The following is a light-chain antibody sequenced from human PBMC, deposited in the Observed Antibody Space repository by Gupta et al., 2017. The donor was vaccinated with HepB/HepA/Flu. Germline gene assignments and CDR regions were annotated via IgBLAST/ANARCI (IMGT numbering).Light chain of an antibody. V-gene: IGLV3-21*04. CDR2: YDS. Sequence: SYVLTQPPSVSVAPGKTARITCGGNNIGSKSVHWYQQKPGQAPVLVIYYDSDRPSGIPERFSGSNSGNTATLTITRVEAGDEADYYCQVWDSSSAHVVIGGGPKLTVL. CDR3: QVWDSSSAHVV. CDR1: NIGSKS. J-gene: IGLJ2*01.